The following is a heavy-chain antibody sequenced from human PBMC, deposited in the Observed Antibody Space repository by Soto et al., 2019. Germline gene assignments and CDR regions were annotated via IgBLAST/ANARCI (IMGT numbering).Heavy chain of an antibody. Sequence: GSLRLSCAASGFTFSSYGMHWIRQAPGKGLEWVSYISSSSSYTNYADSVKGRFTISRDNAKNSLYLQMNSLRAEDTAVYYCARAPKAYYDILTGYYKPWFDPWGQGTLVTVSS. CDR3: ARAPKAYYDILTGYYKPWFDP. J-gene: IGHJ5*02. D-gene: IGHD3-9*01. CDR1: GFTFSSYG. CDR2: ISSSSSYT. V-gene: IGHV3-21*05.